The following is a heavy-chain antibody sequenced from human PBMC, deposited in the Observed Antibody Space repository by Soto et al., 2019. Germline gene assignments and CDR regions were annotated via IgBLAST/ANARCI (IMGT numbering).Heavy chain of an antibody. CDR3: ASGGSSSSFPHY. D-gene: IGHD6-6*01. J-gene: IGHJ4*02. CDR2: ISSSSSYI. Sequence: PGGSLRLSCAASGFTFSSYSMNWVRHAPGKGLEWVSSISSSSSYIYCADSVKGRFTISRDNAKNSLYLQMNSLRAEDTAVYYCASGGSSSSFPHYWGQGTLVTVSS. V-gene: IGHV3-21*01. CDR1: GFTFSSYS.